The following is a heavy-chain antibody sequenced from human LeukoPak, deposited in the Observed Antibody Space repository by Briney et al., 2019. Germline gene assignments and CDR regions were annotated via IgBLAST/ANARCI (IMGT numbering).Heavy chain of an antibody. CDR2: ISSSGSTI. V-gene: IGHV3-11*04. J-gene: IGHJ4*02. CDR3: ARGYYYGSGSHNDY. D-gene: IGHD3-10*01. Sequence: GGSLRLSCAASGFTFSDYYMSWMRQAPGKGLEWVSYISSSGSTIYYADSVKGRFTISRDNAKSSLYLQMNSLRAEDTAVYYCARGYYYGSGSHNDYWGQGTLVTVSS. CDR1: GFTFSDYY.